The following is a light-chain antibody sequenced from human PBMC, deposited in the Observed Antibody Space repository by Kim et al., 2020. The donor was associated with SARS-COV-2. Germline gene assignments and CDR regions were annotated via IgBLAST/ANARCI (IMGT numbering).Light chain of an antibody. CDR2: DFS. Sequence: HSCTISCTGTSCDVGGYNYVSWYQQHPGKAPKLMIDDFSNRPSGVSNRFSVSKSGNTASLTISGLQAEDEADYYCSSYTSSSTLGVFGGGTQLTVL. CDR3: SSYTSSSTLGV. J-gene: IGLJ3*02. V-gene: IGLV2-14*03. CDR1: SCDVGGYNY.